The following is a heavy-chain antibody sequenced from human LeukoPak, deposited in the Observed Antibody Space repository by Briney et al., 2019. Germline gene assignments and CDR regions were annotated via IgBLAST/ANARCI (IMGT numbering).Heavy chain of an antibody. CDR3: ASVWGIVVVPVATNGAFDI. Sequence: GGSLRLSWAASGFSFSIYEMNWVRQAPGKGLEWISYISSSGTHTHYADSVEGRFTISRHNAKNSLYLQMNRLRAEDTAVYYCASVWGIVVVPVATNGAFDIWGEGTMVSASS. CDR1: GFSFSIYE. J-gene: IGHJ3*02. D-gene: IGHD2-2*01. V-gene: IGHV3-48*03. CDR2: ISSSGTHT.